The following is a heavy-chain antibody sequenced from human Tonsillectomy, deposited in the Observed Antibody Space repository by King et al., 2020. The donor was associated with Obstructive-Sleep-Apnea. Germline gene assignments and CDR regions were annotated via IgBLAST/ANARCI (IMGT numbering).Heavy chain of an antibody. CDR1: GFTFSSYR. J-gene: IGHJ4*02. Sequence: VQLVESGGGLVQPGGSLRLSCEASGFTFSSYRMSWVRQAPGKGLEWVANIKQDGSEKYYVDSVKGRFTISSDNAKNSLYLQMNSLRAEDTAVYYCASHSSGWNFDYWGQGTLVTVSS. CDR3: ASHSSGWNFDY. CDR2: IKQDGSEK. D-gene: IGHD6-19*01. V-gene: IGHV3-7*01.